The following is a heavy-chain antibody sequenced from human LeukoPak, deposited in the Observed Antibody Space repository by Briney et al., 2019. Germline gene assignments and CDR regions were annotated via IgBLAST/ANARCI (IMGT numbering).Heavy chain of an antibody. CDR2: VFSSGST. V-gene: IGHV4-59*01. J-gene: IGHJ4*02. CDR1: GGSISSYY. CDR3: TRRRRDGYNFDL. Sequence: SETLSLTCTVSGGSISSYYWSWIRQPPGKALEGIGYVFSSGSTTYNPSLKSRVTISVDTSKNQFSLELSSVTAADTAMYYCTRRRRDGYNFDLWGQGTLVTVSS. D-gene: IGHD5-24*01.